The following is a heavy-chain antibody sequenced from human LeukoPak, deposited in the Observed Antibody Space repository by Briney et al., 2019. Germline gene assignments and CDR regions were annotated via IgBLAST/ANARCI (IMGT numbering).Heavy chain of an antibody. CDR3: ARAGIWDYSDSSGYHNGAFDI. V-gene: IGHV1-2*02. D-gene: IGHD3-22*01. CDR2: IKPNSGGT. J-gene: IGHJ3*02. CDR1: GYTFTGYY. Sequence: GASVKVSCKASGYTFTGYYMHWVRQAPGQGPEWMGWIKPNSGGTNYAQKFQGRVTMTRDTSSVTAYMELSRLRSDDTAVYYCARAGIWDYSDSSGYHNGAFDIWGQGTMVTVSS.